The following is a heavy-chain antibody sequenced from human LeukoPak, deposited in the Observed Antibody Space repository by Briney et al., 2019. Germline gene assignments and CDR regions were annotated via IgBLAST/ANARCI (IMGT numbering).Heavy chain of an antibody. CDR1: GFTFDDYA. D-gene: IGHD5-12*01. J-gene: IGHJ4*02. V-gene: IGHV3-43D*03. Sequence: GGSLRLSCAASGFTFDDYAMHWVRQAPGKGLEWVSLISWDGGSTYYADSVKGRFTISRDNSKNSLYLQMNSLRAEDTALYYCAKADGGYSGYGEAMALDYWGQGTLVTVSS. CDR2: ISWDGGST. CDR3: AKADGGYSGYGEAMALDY.